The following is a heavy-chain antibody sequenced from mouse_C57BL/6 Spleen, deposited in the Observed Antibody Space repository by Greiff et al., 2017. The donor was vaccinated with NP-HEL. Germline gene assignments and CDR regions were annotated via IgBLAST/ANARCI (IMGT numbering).Heavy chain of an antibody. Sequence: VQVVESGPELVKPGASVKISCKASGYAFSSSWMNWVKQRPGKGLEWIGRIYPGDGDTNYNGKFKGKATLTADKSSSTAYMQLSSLTSEDSAVYFCAKSPLLLRYPYYYAMDYWGQGTSVTVSS. J-gene: IGHJ4*01. CDR3: AKSPLLLRYPYYYAMDY. V-gene: IGHV1-82*01. D-gene: IGHD1-1*01. CDR2: IYPGDGDT. CDR1: GYAFSSSW.